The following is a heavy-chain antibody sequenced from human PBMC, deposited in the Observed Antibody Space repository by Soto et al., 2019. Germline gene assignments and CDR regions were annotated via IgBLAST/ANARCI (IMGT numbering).Heavy chain of an antibody. J-gene: IGHJ4*02. CDR1: GYSFADHW. Sequence: PGESLKISCEASGYSFADHWIGWVRQMPGKGLEWMGMIYPGDSDTRYSPYFQGQVIISADKSIATAYLQLSSLKASDTATYYCAHRPSGWYLFDYWGQGTLVTVSS. CDR2: IYPGDSDT. CDR3: AHRPSGWYLFDY. V-gene: IGHV5-51*01. D-gene: IGHD6-19*01.